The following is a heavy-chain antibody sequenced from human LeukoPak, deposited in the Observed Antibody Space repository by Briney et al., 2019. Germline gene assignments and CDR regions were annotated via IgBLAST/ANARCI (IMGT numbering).Heavy chain of an antibody. D-gene: IGHD1-26*01. V-gene: IGHV4-4*07. Sequence: SETLSLTCTVSGGSISRYYWSWIRQPAGKGLEWIGRIYTSGSTNYNPSLKSRVTMSVDTSKNHFSLKLSSVTAADKAVYYCGRGVGAGGGDAFDIWGQGTMVTVSS. CDR3: GRGVGAGGGDAFDI. CDR2: IYTSGST. J-gene: IGHJ3*02. CDR1: GGSISRYY.